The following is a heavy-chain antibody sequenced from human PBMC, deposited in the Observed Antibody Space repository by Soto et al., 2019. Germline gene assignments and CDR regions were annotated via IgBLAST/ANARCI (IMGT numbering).Heavy chain of an antibody. J-gene: IGHJ4*02. Sequence: GASVKVSCKASGGTFSSYGISWVRQAPGQGLEWMGRIIPFLGTTNYAQNFQDRLTVTADTSTNTAFMELSSLRSDDTAVYYCAREGYTSSSIHSFLDSWGQGTLVTVPS. CDR2: IIPFLGTT. D-gene: IGHD6-6*01. CDR3: AREGYTSSSIHSFLDS. CDR1: GGTFSSYG. V-gene: IGHV1-69*10.